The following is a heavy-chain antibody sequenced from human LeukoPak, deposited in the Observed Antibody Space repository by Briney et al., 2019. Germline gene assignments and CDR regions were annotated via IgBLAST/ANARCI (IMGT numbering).Heavy chain of an antibody. CDR3: ARHGCSSTSCPLDY. CDR2: IYYSGST. CDR1: DGSIRSSDYY. Sequence: SETLSLTCTVSDGSIRSSDYYWGWIRQPPGKGLEWIGSIYYSGSTYYNPSLKSRVTISVDTSKNQFSPKLSSVTAADTAVYYCARHGCSSTSCPLDYWGQGTLVTVSS. J-gene: IGHJ4*02. D-gene: IGHD2-2*01. V-gene: IGHV4-39*01.